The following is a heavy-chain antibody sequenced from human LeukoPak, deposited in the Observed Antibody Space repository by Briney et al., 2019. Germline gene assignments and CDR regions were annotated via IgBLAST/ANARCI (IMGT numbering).Heavy chain of an antibody. D-gene: IGHD3-22*01. CDR1: GGSISSYY. CDR3: ARDNYYYDSSGYPLDY. CDR2: IYTSGST. J-gene: IGHJ4*02. V-gene: IGHV4-4*07. Sequence: SETLSLTCTVSGGSISSYYWSWIRQPAGKGLEWIGRIYTSGSTNYNPSLKSRVTMSVDTSKNQFSLKLSSVTAADTAVYYCARDNYYYDSSGYPLDYWGQGTLVTVSS.